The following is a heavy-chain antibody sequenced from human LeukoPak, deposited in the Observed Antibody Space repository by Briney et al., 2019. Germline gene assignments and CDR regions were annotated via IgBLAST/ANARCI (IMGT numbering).Heavy chain of an antibody. D-gene: IGHD5-12*01. CDR3: ARDLVRVATFFDY. J-gene: IGHJ4*02. Sequence: ASVKVSCKASGYTFTAYFMYWVRQAPGQGLEWMGWINPNTGGTNYAQKFQGRVTMTTDTSTSTAYMELRSLRSDDTAVYYCARDLVRVATFFDYWGQGTLVTVSS. CDR2: INPNTGGT. CDR1: GYTFTAYF. V-gene: IGHV1-2*02.